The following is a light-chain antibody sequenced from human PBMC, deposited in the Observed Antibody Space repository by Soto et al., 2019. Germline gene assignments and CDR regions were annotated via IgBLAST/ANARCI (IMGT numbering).Light chain of an antibody. J-gene: IGLJ3*02. CDR3: AAWDDSLSGHGV. CDR1: SSNIGSNT. V-gene: IGLV1-44*01. CDR2: SNH. Sequence: QPVLTQPPSASGTPGQRVTISCSGSSSNIGSNTVNWYQQLPGTAPKLLIYSNHQRPTGVPDRFSGPKSGTSASLAISGLQSEDEADYYCAAWDDSLSGHGVFGGGTKLTVL.